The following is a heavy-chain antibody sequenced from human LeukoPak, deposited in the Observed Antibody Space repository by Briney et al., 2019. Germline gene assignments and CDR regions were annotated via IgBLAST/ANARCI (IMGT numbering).Heavy chain of an antibody. Sequence: GGSLRLSCAASGFTFSSFWIYWVRHAPGKGLVWVSRINSDGSETMYADSVKGRFTISRDNAKNTLYLEMNTLRAEDTAVYCCARVRMGDDFNPFDYWGQGTLVTVSS. CDR2: INSDGSET. J-gene: IGHJ4*02. CDR1: GFTFSSFW. CDR3: ARVRMGDDFNPFDY. D-gene: IGHD3-16*01. V-gene: IGHV3-74*03.